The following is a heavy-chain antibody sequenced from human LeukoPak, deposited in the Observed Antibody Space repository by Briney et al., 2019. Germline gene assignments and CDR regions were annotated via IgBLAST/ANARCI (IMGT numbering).Heavy chain of an antibody. CDR1: GFTFSSYW. V-gene: IGHV3-7*01. J-gene: IGHJ4*02. CDR3: ARCPYDSTGYYSVPSHLDY. D-gene: IGHD3-22*01. Sequence: GGSLRLSCAASGFTFSSYWMTWVGQAPGKGLTWVANIKQDGSAKYYVASLRGRFSISRDNVKNSLFLQMNSLSDDDTAVYYCARCPYDSTGYYSVPSHLDYWGQGTLVTVSS. CDR2: IKQDGSAK.